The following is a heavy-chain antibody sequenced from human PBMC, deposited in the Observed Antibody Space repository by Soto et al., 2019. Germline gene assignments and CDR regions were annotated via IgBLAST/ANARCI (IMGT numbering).Heavy chain of an antibody. D-gene: IGHD1-20*01. CDR2: INGDGSST. Sequence: EVQLVESGGGLVQPGGSLRLSCAASGFTFSSHWMHWVRQAPGKGLVWVSRINGDGSSTSYADSVKGRFTISRDNAKNMLYLQVNSLRADDTAVYYCAGSPGLSRISGTTLGACGRGTLVTVSS. CDR3: AGSPGLSRISGTTLGA. J-gene: IGHJ5*01. V-gene: IGHV3-74*01. CDR1: GFTFSSHW.